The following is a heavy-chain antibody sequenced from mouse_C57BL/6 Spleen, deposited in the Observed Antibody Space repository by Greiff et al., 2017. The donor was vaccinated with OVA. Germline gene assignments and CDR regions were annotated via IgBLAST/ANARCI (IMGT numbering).Heavy chain of an antibody. J-gene: IGHJ2*01. CDR3: ASYGSSYYFDY. D-gene: IGHD1-1*01. CDR1: GYTFTSYW. CDR2: IDPSDSET. Sequence: QVQLQQSGAELVRPGSSVKLSCKASGYTFTSYWMHWVKQRPIQGLEWIGNIDPSDSETHYNQKFKDKATLTVDKSSSTAYMQLSSLTSEDSAVYYCASYGSSYYFDYWGQGTTLTVSS. V-gene: IGHV1-52*01.